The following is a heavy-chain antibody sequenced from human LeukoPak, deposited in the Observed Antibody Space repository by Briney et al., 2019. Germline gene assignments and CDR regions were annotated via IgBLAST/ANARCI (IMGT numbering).Heavy chain of an antibody. Sequence: PGGSLRLSCAASGFTFSNAWMSWVRQPPGKGLEWIGEINHSGSTNYNPSLKSRVTISVDTSKNQFSLKLSSVTAADTAVYYCARHQVGANTFDYWGQGTLVTVSS. CDR2: INHSGST. CDR3: ARHQVGANTFDY. CDR1: GFTFSNAW. D-gene: IGHD1-26*01. J-gene: IGHJ4*02. V-gene: IGHV4-34*01.